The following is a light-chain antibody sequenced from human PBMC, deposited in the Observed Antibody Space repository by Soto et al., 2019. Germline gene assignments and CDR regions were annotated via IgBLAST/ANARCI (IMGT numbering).Light chain of an antibody. V-gene: IGKV3-20*01. CDR1: QSVSSKY. J-gene: IGKJ1*01. CDR2: GAS. CDR3: QQYYSSPT. Sequence: EIVLTQSPGTLSLSPGEIATLSCRASQSVSSKYLAWFQQKPGQAPRLLIYGASTRATGIPDRFSGSASGTDFTLTISRLETEDFAVYYCQQYYSSPTFGQGTKVEIK.